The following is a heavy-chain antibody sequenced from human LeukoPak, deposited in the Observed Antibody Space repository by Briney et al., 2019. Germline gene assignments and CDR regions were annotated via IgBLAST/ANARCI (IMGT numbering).Heavy chain of an antibody. CDR2: LYSDGNT. CDR1: GLTVITND. J-gene: IGHJ4*02. V-gene: IGHV3-53*01. CDR3: ARGVEPLAANTLAY. Sequence: GGSLRLSCAASGLTVITNDMTWVRQAPGKGLEWVSVLYSDGNTKYADSVQGRFTISRDNSKNTLYLETNSLSPDDTAVYYCARGVEPLAANTLAYWGQGTLVTVSS. D-gene: IGHD1-14*01.